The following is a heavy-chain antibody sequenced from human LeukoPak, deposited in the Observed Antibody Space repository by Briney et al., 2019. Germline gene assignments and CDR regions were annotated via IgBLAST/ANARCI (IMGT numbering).Heavy chain of an antibody. CDR2: IYHSGST. Sequence: SETLSLTCTVSGYSISSGYYGGWIRQPPGKGLEWIGSIYHSGSTYYNPSLKSRVTISVDTSKNQFSLKLSSVTAADTAVYYCARPYDSSGYWDAFDIWGQGTMVTVSS. J-gene: IGHJ3*02. D-gene: IGHD3-22*01. CDR3: ARPYDSSGYWDAFDI. V-gene: IGHV4-38-2*02. CDR1: GYSISSGYY.